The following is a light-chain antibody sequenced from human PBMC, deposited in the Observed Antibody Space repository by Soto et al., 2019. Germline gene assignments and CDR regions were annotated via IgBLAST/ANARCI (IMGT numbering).Light chain of an antibody. J-gene: IGKJ2*01. Sequence: EIVLTQSPGTLSLSPGERATLSCRASQSVSSSYLAWYQQKPGQAPRLLIYGASSRATGIPDRFSGSGSGTDYTLTISRLEPENFAVYYYQHYGSSPVYTFGEGTQLEIK. CDR2: GAS. V-gene: IGKV3-20*01. CDR1: QSVSSSY. CDR3: QHYGSSPVYT.